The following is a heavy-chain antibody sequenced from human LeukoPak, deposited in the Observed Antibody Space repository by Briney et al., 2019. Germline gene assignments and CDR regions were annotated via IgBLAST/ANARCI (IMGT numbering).Heavy chain of an antibody. CDR1: GGSISSSSYF. J-gene: IGHJ3*02. CDR2: VHYSGST. Sequence: SETLSLTCSVSGGSISSSSYFWGWIRQPPGKGLEWIASVHYSGSTYYNPSLKSRVTISVDTSKNQFSLKLSSVTAADTAVYYCARDLIYYDSSGHHNDAFDIWGQGTMVTVSS. V-gene: IGHV4-39*07. D-gene: IGHD3-22*01. CDR3: ARDLIYYDSSGHHNDAFDI.